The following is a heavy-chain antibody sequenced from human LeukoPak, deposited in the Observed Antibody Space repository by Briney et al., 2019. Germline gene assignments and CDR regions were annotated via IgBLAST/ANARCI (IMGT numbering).Heavy chain of an antibody. Sequence: GGSLKLSFAASGLRFSSYAMHWVRQAPGKGLEWVAVISYDGTEKYYGDSVKGRFTISRDNSKNTLYLQMNSLRAEDTALYYCARDGHGVPLDYWGQGTLVTVSS. V-gene: IGHV3-30-3*01. D-gene: IGHD4-17*01. J-gene: IGHJ4*02. CDR1: GLRFSSYA. CDR2: ISYDGTEK. CDR3: ARDGHGVPLDY.